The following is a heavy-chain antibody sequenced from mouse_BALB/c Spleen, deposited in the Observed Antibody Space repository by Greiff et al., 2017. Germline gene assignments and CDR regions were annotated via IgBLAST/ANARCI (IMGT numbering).Heavy chain of an antibody. CDR2: INPGSGGT. J-gene: IGHJ3*01. CDR3: ARFDDYDEGFAY. CDR1: GYAFTNYL. Sequence: VQGVESGAELVRPGTSVKVSCKASGYAFTNYLIEWVKQRPGQGLEWIGVINPGSGGTNYNEKFKGKATLTADKSSSTAYMQLSSLTSDDSAVYFCARFDDYDEGFAYWGQGTLVTVSA. V-gene: IGHV1-54*01. D-gene: IGHD2-4*01.